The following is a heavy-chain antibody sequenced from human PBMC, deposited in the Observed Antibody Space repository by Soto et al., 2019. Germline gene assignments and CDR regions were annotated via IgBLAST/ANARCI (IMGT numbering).Heavy chain of an antibody. V-gene: IGHV3-23*01. CDR2: ISGSGGST. Sequence: GGSLRLSCAASGFTFSSYAMSWVRQAPGKGLEWVSAISGSGGSTYYADSVKGRFTISRDNSKNTLYLQMNSLRAEDTAVYYCARTPEYYDILTGPYYYGMDAWGQGTTVTVSS. J-gene: IGHJ6*02. CDR1: GFTFSSYA. D-gene: IGHD3-9*01. CDR3: ARTPEYYDILTGPYYYGMDA.